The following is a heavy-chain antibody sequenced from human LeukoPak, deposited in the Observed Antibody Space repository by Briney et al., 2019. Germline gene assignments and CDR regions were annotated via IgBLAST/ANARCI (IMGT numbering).Heavy chain of an antibody. D-gene: IGHD1-26*01. V-gene: IGHV3-15*01. CDR1: GFTFSNAW. Sequence: GGSLRLSCAASGFTFSNAWMSWVRQAPGKGLEWVGRIKSKTDGGTTDYAAPVKGRFTISRDDSKNTLYLQMNSLKTEDTAVYYCTTVVAGSYLGSYFDYWGQGTLVTVSS. CDR2: IKSKTDGGTT. CDR3: TTVVAGSYLGSYFDY. J-gene: IGHJ4*02.